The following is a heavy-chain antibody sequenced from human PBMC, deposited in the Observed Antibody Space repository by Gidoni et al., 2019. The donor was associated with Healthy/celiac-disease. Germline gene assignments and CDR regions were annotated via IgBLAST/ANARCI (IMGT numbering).Heavy chain of an antibody. D-gene: IGHD3-9*01. J-gene: IGHJ4*02. CDR2: INHSGST. Sequence: QVQLQQWGAGLLKPSETLSLTCAVYGGSFSVYYWSWIRQPPGKGLEWIGEINHSGSTNYNPSLKSRVTISVDTAKNQFSLKLSSVTAADTAVYYCARGGDILTGFPYYYFDYWGQGTLVTVSS. CDR3: ARGGDILTGFPYYYFDY. CDR1: GGSFSVYY. V-gene: IGHV4-34*01.